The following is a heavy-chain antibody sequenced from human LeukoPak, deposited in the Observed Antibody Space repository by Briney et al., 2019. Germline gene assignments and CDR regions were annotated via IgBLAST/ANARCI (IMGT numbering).Heavy chain of an antibody. Sequence: PSETLSPTCTVSGGSISSGGYYWSWIRQHPGKGLEWIGCIYYSGSTYYNPSLKSRVTISVDTSKNQFSLKLSSVTAADTAVYYCALTYYYDSSGTTGWFDPWGQGTLVTVSS. CDR3: ALTYYYDSSGTTGWFDP. D-gene: IGHD3-22*01. CDR2: IYYSGST. CDR1: GGSISSGGYY. V-gene: IGHV4-31*03. J-gene: IGHJ5*02.